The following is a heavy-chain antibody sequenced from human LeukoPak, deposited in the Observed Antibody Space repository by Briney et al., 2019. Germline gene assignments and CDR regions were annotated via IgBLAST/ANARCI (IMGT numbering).Heavy chain of an antibody. CDR3: ARELVPRPRPRNSYGFVGDY. D-gene: IGHD5-18*01. J-gene: IGHJ4*02. V-gene: IGHV1-46*01. CDR1: GYTFTSYY. CDR2: INPSGGST. Sequence: ASVKVSCKASGYTFTSYYMHWVRQAPGQGLEWMGIINPSGGSTSYAQKFQGRVTMTRDTSTSTVYMELSSLRSEDTAVYYCARELVPRPRPRNSYGFVGDYWGQGTLVTVSS.